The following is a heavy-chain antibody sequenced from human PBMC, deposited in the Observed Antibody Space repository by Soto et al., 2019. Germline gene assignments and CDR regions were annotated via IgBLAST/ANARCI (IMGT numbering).Heavy chain of an antibody. J-gene: IGHJ4*02. CDR1: GDTFTDYY. D-gene: IGHD2-21*02. CDR2: VNPSGGHT. V-gene: IGHV1-46*01. Sequence: QVQLMQSGAEVKKPGASVKVSCKASGDTFTDYYIHWVRQAPGQGLEWMGTVNPSGGHTTYAQHFLGRVTMTRDTSTSPLCRELTSLTSDDTAIYYCARGGHVVVVTAALDYWGQGTLVTVSS. CDR3: ARGGHVVVVTAALDY.